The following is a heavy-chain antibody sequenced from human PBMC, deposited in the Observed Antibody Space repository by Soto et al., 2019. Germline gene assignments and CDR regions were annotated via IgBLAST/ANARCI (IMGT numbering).Heavy chain of an antibody. CDR2: ISGSGGST. D-gene: IGHD3-22*01. CDR1: GFTFSSYA. CDR3: AKRRQYYYGSSGFDY. Sequence: GGSLRLSCAASGFTFSSYAMSWVRQAPGKGLEWVSAISGSGGSTYYADSVKGRFTISRDNSKNTLYLQMNSLRAEDTAVYYCAKRRQYYYGSSGFDYWGQGTLVTVSS. J-gene: IGHJ4*02. V-gene: IGHV3-23*01.